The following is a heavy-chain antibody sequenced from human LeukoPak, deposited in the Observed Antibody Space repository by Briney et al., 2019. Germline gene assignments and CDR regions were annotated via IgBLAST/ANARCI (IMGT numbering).Heavy chain of an antibody. CDR3: AKVQDSSPLYGMDV. V-gene: IGHV3-7*03. Sequence: GGSLRLSRAASGFTFSNYWMSWVRQAPGKGLEWVANIKGDGSSKYYMDSVKGRFTISRDNAKNSLYLQMNSLRAEDTALYYCAKVQDSSPLYGMDVWGQGTTVTVSS. J-gene: IGHJ6*02. CDR1: GFTFSNYW. D-gene: IGHD5-18*01. CDR2: IKGDGSSK.